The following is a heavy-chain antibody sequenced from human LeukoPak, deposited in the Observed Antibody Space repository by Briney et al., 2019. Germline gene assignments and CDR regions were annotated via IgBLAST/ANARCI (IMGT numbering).Heavy chain of an antibody. CDR2: IYPGDSDT. Sequence: GESLKISCKGSGYSFTSYWIGWVRQMPGKGLEWMGIIYPGDSDTRYSPSFQGQVTISADKSISTAYLQWSSLKASDTAMYYCARQGRFYYDSSGNRFDIWGQGTMVTVSS. CDR1: GYSFTSYW. D-gene: IGHD3-22*01. V-gene: IGHV5-51*01. CDR3: ARQGRFYYDSSGNRFDI. J-gene: IGHJ3*02.